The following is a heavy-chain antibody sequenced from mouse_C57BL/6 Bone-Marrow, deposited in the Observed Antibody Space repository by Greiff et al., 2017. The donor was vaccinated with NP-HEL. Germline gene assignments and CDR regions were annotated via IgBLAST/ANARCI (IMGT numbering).Heavy chain of an antibody. D-gene: IGHD1-1*01. Sequence: VKLVESGPGLVQPSQSLSITCTVSGFSLTSYGVHWVRQSPGKGLEWLGVIWSGGSTDYNAAFISRLSISKDNSKSQVFLKMNSLQTDDTARYYCARNGSYYYGRWRDFDYWGQGTTLTVSS. J-gene: IGHJ2*01. CDR2: IWSGGST. CDR3: ARNGSYYYGRWRDFDY. CDR1: GFSLTSYG. V-gene: IGHV2-2*01.